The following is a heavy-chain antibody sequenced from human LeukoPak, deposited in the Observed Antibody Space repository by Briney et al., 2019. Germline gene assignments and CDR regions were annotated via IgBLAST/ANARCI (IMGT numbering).Heavy chain of an antibody. J-gene: IGHJ4*02. CDR3: ARAGLYYYDSSGYPD. CDR2: IIPIFGTA. Sequence: SVKVSCKASGGTLSSYAISWVRQAPGQGLEWMGGIIPIFGTANYAQKFQGRVTITTDESTSTAYMELSSLRSEDTAVYYCARAGLYYYDSSGYPDWGQGTLVTVSS. D-gene: IGHD3-22*01. V-gene: IGHV1-69*05. CDR1: GGTLSSYA.